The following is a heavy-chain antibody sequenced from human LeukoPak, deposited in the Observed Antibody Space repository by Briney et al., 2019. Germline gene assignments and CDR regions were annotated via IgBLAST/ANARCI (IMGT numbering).Heavy chain of an antibody. CDR3: ARRAVGATGSFDY. D-gene: IGHD1-26*01. V-gene: IGHV3-48*03. CDR2: ISSSGSTI. CDR1: GFTFNSYE. Sequence: GGSLRLSCAASGFTFNSYEMNWVRQAPGKGLEWVSYISSSGSTIYYADSVKGRFTISRDNAKNSLYLQMNSLRAEDTAVYYCARRAVGATGSFDYWGQGTLVTVSS. J-gene: IGHJ4*02.